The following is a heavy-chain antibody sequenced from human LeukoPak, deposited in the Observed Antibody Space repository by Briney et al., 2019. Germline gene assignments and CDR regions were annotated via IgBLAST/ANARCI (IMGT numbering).Heavy chain of an antibody. V-gene: IGHV3-9*01. CDR3: AKDGVVCSSTSCSRRDWFDP. D-gene: IGHD2-2*01. J-gene: IGHJ5*02. CDR1: GFTLDDYA. CDR2: ISWNSGRI. Sequence: PGGSLRLSCAASGFTLDDYAMHWVRQAPGKGLEWVSGISWNSGRIGYADSVKGRFTISRDNAKNSLYLQMNSLRAEDTALYYCAKDGVVCSSTSCSRRDWFDPWGQGTLVTVSS.